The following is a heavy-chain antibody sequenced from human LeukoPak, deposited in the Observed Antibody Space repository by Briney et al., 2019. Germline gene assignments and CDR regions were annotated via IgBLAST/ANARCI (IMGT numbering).Heavy chain of an antibody. J-gene: IGHJ3*02. Sequence: GASLKISCKGSGYRFTTYWIGWVRQMPGKGLEWMGIIYPGDPDTRYSPSFQGQVTISADKSINTAYLQWSSLKASDTAMYYCARPYSSGWFGGAFDIWGQGTLVTVSS. CDR1: GYRFTTYW. D-gene: IGHD6-19*01. CDR3: ARPYSSGWFGGAFDI. CDR2: IYPGDPDT. V-gene: IGHV5-51*01.